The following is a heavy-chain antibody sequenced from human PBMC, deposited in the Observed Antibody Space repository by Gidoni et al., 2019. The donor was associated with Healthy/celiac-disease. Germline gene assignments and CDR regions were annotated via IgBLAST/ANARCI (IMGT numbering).Heavy chain of an antibody. J-gene: IGHJ3*02. V-gene: IGHV3-23*01. CDR3: AKLYSRCDGVCYPDAFDI. CDR1: RFPFSSYA. D-gene: IGHD2-8*01. CDR2: ISGSGGST. Sequence: EVQLLQSWGGLVQPGGYLRLSCEAPRFPFSSYAMSWVRQAPGKGLEWVSAISGSGGSTYYADSVKGRFTISRDNSKNTLYLQMNSLRAEDTAVYYCAKLYSRCDGVCYPDAFDIWGQGTMVTVSS.